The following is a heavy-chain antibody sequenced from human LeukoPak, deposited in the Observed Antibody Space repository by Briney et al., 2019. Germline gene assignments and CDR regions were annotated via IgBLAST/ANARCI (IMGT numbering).Heavy chain of an antibody. CDR2: ISWNSGTI. J-gene: IGHJ4*02. CDR1: GFTFDDYA. CDR3: AKGKYYDILTGPHDY. D-gene: IGHD3-9*01. V-gene: IGHV3-9*01. Sequence: GRSLRLSCAASGFTFDDYAMHWVRQAPGKGLEWVSGISWNSGTIGYADSVKGRFTISRDNAKNSLYLQMSSLRAEDTALYYRAKGKYYDILTGPHDYWGQGTLVTVSS.